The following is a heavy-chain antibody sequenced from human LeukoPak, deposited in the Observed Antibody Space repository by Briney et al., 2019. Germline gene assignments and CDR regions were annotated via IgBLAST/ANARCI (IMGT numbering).Heavy chain of an antibody. CDR3: AYCGGDCYSKLTPSYYFDY. V-gene: IGHV1-69*04. CDR1: GGTFSSYA. Sequence: SVKVSCKASGGTFSSYAISWVRQASGQGLEWMGRIIPILGIANYAQKFQGRVTITADKSTSTAYMELSSLRSGDTAVYYCAYCGGDCYSKLTPSYYFDYWGQGTLVTVSS. CDR2: IIPILGIA. J-gene: IGHJ4*02. D-gene: IGHD2-21*02.